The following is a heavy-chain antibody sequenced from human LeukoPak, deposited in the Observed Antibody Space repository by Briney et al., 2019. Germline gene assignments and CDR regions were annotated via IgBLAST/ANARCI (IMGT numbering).Heavy chain of an antibody. D-gene: IGHD3-10*01. Sequence: SGTLSLTCTVSGGSISSYYWSWIRQPPGKGLEWIGYIYYSGSTNYNPSLKSRVTISVDTSKNQFSLKLSSVTAADTAVYYCARDEGHYGSAYGMDVWGQGTTVTVSS. J-gene: IGHJ6*02. V-gene: IGHV4-59*01. CDR3: ARDEGHYGSAYGMDV. CDR2: IYYSGST. CDR1: GGSISSYY.